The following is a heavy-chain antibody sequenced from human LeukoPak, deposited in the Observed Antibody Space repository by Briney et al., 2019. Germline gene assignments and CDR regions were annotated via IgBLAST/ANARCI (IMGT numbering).Heavy chain of an antibody. D-gene: IGHD6-19*01. CDR1: GFAFSNHA. CDR3: AKDRVEGKKWLAQFDY. Sequence: GGSLRLSCTASGFAFSNHAMHWVRQAPGKGLEWVAVISYDGRNSYYADSVKGRFTISRDNSKNTLYLQMNSLRAEDTAVYYCAKDRVEGKKWLAQFDYWGQGALVTVSS. J-gene: IGHJ4*02. CDR2: ISYDGRNS. V-gene: IGHV3-30*18.